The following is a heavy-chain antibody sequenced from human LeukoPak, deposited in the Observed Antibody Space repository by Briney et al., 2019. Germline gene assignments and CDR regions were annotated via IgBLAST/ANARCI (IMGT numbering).Heavy chain of an antibody. J-gene: IGHJ4*02. D-gene: IGHD6-13*01. V-gene: IGHV4-39*07. Sequence: SETLSLTCTVSGGSISSSSYYWGWIRQPPGKGLEWIGSIYYSGSTYYNPSLKSRVTISVDTSKNQFSLKLSSVTAADTAVYYCARSSWYDIIDYWGQGTLVTVSS. CDR2: IYYSGST. CDR3: ARSSWYDIIDY. CDR1: GGSISSSSYY.